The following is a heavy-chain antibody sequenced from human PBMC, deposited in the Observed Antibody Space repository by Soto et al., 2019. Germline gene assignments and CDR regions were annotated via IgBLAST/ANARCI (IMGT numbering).Heavy chain of an antibody. Sequence: ASVKVSCKASGYTFTGYYMHWVRQAPGQGLEWMGWINPNSGGTNYAQKFQGWVTVTRDTSISTAYMELSRLRSDDTAVYYCARVRYCSGGSCYPPIFDYWGQGTLVTVSS. D-gene: IGHD2-15*01. CDR3: ARVRYCSGGSCYPPIFDY. J-gene: IGHJ4*02. V-gene: IGHV1-2*04. CDR1: GYTFTGYY. CDR2: INPNSGGT.